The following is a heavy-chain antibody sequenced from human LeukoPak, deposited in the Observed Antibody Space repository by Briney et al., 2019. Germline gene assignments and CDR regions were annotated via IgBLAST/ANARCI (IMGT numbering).Heavy chain of an antibody. J-gene: IGHJ6*03. CDR1: GFTFSSYA. CDR3: AKGPGPGYFYYYMDV. V-gene: IGHV3-23*01. Sequence: PGGSLRLSCAATGFTFSSYAVSWVRQAPGKGLEWVSAISGSGASTYYADSVKGRFTISRDNSKNTLYLQMNSLRAEDTAVYYCAKGPGPGYFYYYMDVWGKGTTVTVSS. CDR2: ISGSGAST.